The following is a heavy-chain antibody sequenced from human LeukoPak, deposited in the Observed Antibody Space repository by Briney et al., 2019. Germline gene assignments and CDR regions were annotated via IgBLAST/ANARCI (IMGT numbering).Heavy chain of an antibody. D-gene: IGHD3-22*01. CDR2: INPNSGST. J-gene: IGHJ4*02. Sequence: ASVKVSCKASGYTFTGYYMHWVRQAPGQGLEWMGRINPNSGSTNYAQKFQGRVTMTRDTSISTAYMELSRLRSDDTAVYYCAAAGSYYYDSSGYYLEWGQGTLVTVSS. CDR1: GYTFTGYY. CDR3: AAAGSYYYDSSGYYLE. V-gene: IGHV1-2*06.